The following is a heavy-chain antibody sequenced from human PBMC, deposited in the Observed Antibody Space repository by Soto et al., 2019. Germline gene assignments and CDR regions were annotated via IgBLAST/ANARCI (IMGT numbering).Heavy chain of an antibody. Sequence: ASVKVSCKASGYTFTSYAMHWVRQAPGQRLEWMGWINAGNGNTKYSQKFQGRVTITRDTSASTAYMELSSLRSEDTAVYYCAIGITLPTSTLYSGQGTLVTVSS. CDR3: AIGITLPTSTLY. J-gene: IGHJ4*02. CDR2: INAGNGNT. CDR1: GYTFTSYA. D-gene: IGHD1-20*01. V-gene: IGHV1-3*01.